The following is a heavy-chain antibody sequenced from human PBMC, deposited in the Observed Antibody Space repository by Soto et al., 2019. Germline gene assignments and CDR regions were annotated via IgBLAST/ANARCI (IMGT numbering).Heavy chain of an antibody. D-gene: IGHD3-16*02. V-gene: IGHV1-18*01. J-gene: IGHJ4*02. Sequence: GASVKVSCKASGYTFSMYGISWVRQAPGQGLEWMGWISAYNDDTNYAQKFQGRVTMTTDTFTSTAYMDLGSLRSDDTAVYYCARLERFHLGELSFSDYWGQGTLVTVSS. CDR1: GYTFSMYG. CDR3: ARLERFHLGELSFSDY. CDR2: ISAYNDDT.